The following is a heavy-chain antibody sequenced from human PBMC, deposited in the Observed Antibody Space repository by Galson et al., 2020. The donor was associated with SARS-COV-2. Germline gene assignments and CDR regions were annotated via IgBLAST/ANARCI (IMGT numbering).Heavy chain of an antibody. Sequence: SETLSLTCTVSGGPISSSTYFWDWIRQPPGKGLEWIATIYYNGNTYYNPSLRSRVTISLDTSNNQFSLKMTSVTAADTAFYYCARDPGGATEFDFWGQGTLVTVSS. J-gene: IGHJ4*02. V-gene: IGHV4-39*07. CDR1: GGPISSSTYF. D-gene: IGHD3-16*01. CDR3: ARDPGGATEFDF. CDR2: IYYNGNT.